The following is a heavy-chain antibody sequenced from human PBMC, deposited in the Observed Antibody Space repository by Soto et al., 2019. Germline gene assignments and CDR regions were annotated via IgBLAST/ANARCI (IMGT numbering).Heavy chain of an antibody. CDR1: GGSVSSGNYY. CDR3: ASVYGTDYGLDY. D-gene: IGHD4-17*01. CDR2: IFNSETS. Sequence: SETLSLTCTVSGGSVSSGNYYWSWIRQPPGKALEWIGYIFNSETSRYNPSLRSRIAMSVDRSKNQFSLTMTSLTAADTAVYFCASVYGTDYGLDYWGQGA. V-gene: IGHV4-61*01. J-gene: IGHJ4*02.